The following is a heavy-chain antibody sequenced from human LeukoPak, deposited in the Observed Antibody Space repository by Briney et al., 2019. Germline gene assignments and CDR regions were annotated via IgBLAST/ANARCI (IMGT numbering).Heavy chain of an antibody. CDR1: GFTFSSYA. D-gene: IGHD3-22*01. J-gene: IGHJ4*02. V-gene: IGHV3-30-3*01. CDR3: ASDPYYYDSSGYYDWSYYFDY. Sequence: GGSLRLSCAASGFTFSSYAMHWVRQAPGKGLEWVAVISYDGSNKYYADSVKGRLTISRDNSKNTLYLQMNSLRAEDTAVYYCASDPYYYDSSGYYDWSYYFDYWGQGTLVTVSS. CDR2: ISYDGSNK.